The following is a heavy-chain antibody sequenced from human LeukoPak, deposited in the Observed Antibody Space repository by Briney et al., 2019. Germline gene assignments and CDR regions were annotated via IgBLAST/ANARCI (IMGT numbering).Heavy chain of an antibody. Sequence: GGSLRLSCAASGFTVSSNYMSWVRQAPGKGLEWVSVIYSGGSTYYADSVKGRFTISRDNAKNSLYLQMNSLRAEDTAVYYCARGAVAGTWPGTFDIWGQGTMVTVSS. V-gene: IGHV3-53*05. D-gene: IGHD6-19*01. CDR3: ARGAVAGTWPGTFDI. J-gene: IGHJ3*02. CDR1: GFTVSSNY. CDR2: IYSGGST.